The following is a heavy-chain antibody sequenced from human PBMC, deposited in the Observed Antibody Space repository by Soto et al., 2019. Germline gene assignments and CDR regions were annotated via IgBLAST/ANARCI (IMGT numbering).Heavy chain of an antibody. V-gene: IGHV3-23*01. Sequence: GGSLRLSCAASGFTFSSYAMSWVRQAPGNGLEWVSAISGSGGSTYYADSVKGRFTISRDNSKNTLYLQMNSLRAEDTAVYYCAKDRYGSGGHDWGQGTLVTVSS. D-gene: IGHD3-10*01. CDR1: GFTFSSYA. CDR2: ISGSGGST. J-gene: IGHJ4*02. CDR3: AKDRYGSGGHD.